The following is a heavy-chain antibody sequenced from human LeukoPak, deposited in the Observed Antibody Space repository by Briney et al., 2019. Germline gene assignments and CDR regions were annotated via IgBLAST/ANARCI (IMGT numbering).Heavy chain of an antibody. Sequence: PGGALRLSCAASGFTFSSYSMNWVRQAPGKGLEWVSSISSSSSYIYYADSVKGRFTISRDNAKNSLYLQMNSLRAEDTAVYYCARLELLRLDAFDIWGQGAMVTVSS. CDR1: GFTFSSYS. D-gene: IGHD1-26*01. CDR2: ISSSSSYI. J-gene: IGHJ3*02. V-gene: IGHV3-21*01. CDR3: ARLELLRLDAFDI.